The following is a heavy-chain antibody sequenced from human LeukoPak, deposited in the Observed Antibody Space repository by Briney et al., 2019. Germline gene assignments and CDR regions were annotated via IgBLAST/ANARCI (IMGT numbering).Heavy chain of an antibody. D-gene: IGHD3-3*01. Sequence: ASVKVSCNASGYTFTSYGISWVRQAPGQGLEWMGWISAYNGNTNYAQKLQGRVTMTTDTSTSTAYMELRSLRSDDTAVYYCARDHFGVVIHDYWGQGTLVTVSS. CDR2: ISAYNGNT. CDR1: GYTFTSYG. J-gene: IGHJ4*02. CDR3: ARDHFGVVIHDY. V-gene: IGHV1-18*01.